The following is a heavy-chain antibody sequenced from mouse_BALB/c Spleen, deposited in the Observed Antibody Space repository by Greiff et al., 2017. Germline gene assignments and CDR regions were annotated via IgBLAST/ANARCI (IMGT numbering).Heavy chain of an antibody. Sequence: VQLQQPGAELVKPGASVKLSCKASGYTFTSYWMHWVKQRPGQGLEWIGEIDPSDSYTNYNQKFKGKATLTVDKSSSTAYMQLSSLTSEGCAVYYWARSEDPSNWGQGTLVTVSA. CDR3: ARSEDPSN. CDR1: GYTFTSYW. D-gene: IGHD2-10*02. V-gene: IGHV1-69*02. CDR2: IDPSDSYT. J-gene: IGHJ3*01.